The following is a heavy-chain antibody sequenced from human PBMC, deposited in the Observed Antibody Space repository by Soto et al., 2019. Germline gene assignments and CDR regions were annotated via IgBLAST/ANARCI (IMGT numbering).Heavy chain of an antibody. CDR3: AKWDPTMNAFDV. CDR2: IFHTGAS. D-gene: IGHD5-18*01. J-gene: IGHJ3*01. V-gene: IGHV4-59*01. Sequence: PSETLSLTCTVYGGSINSYYWNWIRQPPGKGLEWFGYIFHTGASDYNPSLKSRITLSVDTSKNQFSLKLSSVTAADTAVYYCAKWDPTMNAFDVWGQGTLVTVSS. CDR1: GGSINSYY.